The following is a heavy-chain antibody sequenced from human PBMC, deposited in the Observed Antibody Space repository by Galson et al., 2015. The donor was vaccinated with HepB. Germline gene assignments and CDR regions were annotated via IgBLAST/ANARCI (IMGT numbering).Heavy chain of an antibody. D-gene: IGHD1-1*01. CDR1: GFTFSSYS. J-gene: IGHJ3*02. Sequence: SLRLSCAASGFTFSSYSMNWVRQAPGKGLEWVSSISSSSSYIYYAVSVKGRFTISRDNAKNSLYLQMNSLRAEDTAVYYCARARTTQNAFDIWGQGTMVTVSS. V-gene: IGHV3-21*01. CDR3: ARARTTQNAFDI. CDR2: ISSSSSYI.